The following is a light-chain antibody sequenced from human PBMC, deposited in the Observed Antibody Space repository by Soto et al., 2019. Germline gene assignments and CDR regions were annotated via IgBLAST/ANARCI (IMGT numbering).Light chain of an antibody. CDR1: SSEVGGYNY. Sequence: QSVLTQPASVSGSPGQSITISCTGTSSEVGGYNYVSWYQQHPGKAPKLMIYDVSNRPSGVSNRFSGSKSGNTATLTISGPQAEDEADYYCSSYTSSSTRVFGGGTKLTVL. CDR3: SSYTSSSTRV. CDR2: DVS. V-gene: IGLV2-14*01. J-gene: IGLJ2*01.